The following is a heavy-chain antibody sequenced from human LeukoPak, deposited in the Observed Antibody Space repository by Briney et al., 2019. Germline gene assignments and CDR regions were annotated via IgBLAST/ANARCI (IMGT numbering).Heavy chain of an antibody. D-gene: IGHD4-17*01. CDR3: ARQATTVTTGGY. CDR1: GYIFTNYW. V-gene: IGHV5-51*01. CDR2: IYPGDSDT. J-gene: IGHJ4*02. Sequence: GESLKISCKGSGYIFTNYWIGWVRQMPGYGLEWMGTIYPGDSDTRYSPSFQGQVTISIDKSISTAYLQRSSLKASDTAMYYCARQATTVTTGGYWGQGTQVTVSS.